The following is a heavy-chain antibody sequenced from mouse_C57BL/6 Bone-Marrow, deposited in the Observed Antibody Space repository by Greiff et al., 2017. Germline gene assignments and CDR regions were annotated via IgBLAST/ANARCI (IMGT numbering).Heavy chain of an antibody. CDR3: ARSFYDGYLSYWYFDV. CDR1: GYSITSDY. CDR2: ISYSGST. V-gene: IGHV3-8*01. D-gene: IGHD2-3*01. J-gene: IGHJ1*03. Sequence: EVQLQESGPGLAKPSQTLSLTCSVTGYSITSDYWNWIRKFPGNKLEYMGYISYSGSTYYNPSLKSRISITRDTSKNQYYLQLNSVTTEDTATYYCARSFYDGYLSYWYFDVWGTGTTVTVSS.